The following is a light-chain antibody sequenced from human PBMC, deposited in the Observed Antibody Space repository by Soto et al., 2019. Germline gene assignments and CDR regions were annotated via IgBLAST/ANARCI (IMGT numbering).Light chain of an antibody. Sequence: EIVLTQSPGTLSLSPGDRATLSCRASRSVSTTYLAWYQQRPGQAPRLLIYGASTRASGIPDRFSGSGSGTDFTLTISRLEPEVFAVYFCQQYGGSPPVSFGQGTRLEIK. CDR1: RSVSTTY. CDR3: QQYGGSPPVS. V-gene: IGKV3-20*01. CDR2: GAS. J-gene: IGKJ5*01.